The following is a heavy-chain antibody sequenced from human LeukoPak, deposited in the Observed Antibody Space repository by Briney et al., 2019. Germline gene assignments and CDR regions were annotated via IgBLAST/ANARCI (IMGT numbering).Heavy chain of an antibody. Sequence: SETLSLTCAVYGGSFSGYYWSWIRQPPGKGLEWIGEINHSGSTNYNPSLKSRVTISVGTSKNQFSLKLSSVTAADTAVYYCARVGRYYYYMDVWGKGTTVTVSS. CDR2: INHSGST. CDR3: ARVGRYYYYMDV. CDR1: GGSFSGYY. V-gene: IGHV4-34*01. J-gene: IGHJ6*03.